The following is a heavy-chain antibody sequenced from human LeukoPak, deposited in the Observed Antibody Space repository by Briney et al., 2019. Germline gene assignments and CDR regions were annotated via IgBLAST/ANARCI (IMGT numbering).Heavy chain of an antibody. CDR3: ARGGSVFIAAADENWFDP. D-gene: IGHD6-13*01. Sequence: PSETLSLTCTVSGGSISSSSYYWGWIRQPPGKGLEWIGYIYHSGSTYYNPSLKSRVTISVDRSKNQFSLKLSSVTAADTAVYYCARGGSVFIAAADENWFDPWGQGTLVTVSS. J-gene: IGHJ5*02. CDR2: IYHSGST. V-gene: IGHV4-39*07. CDR1: GGSISSSSYY.